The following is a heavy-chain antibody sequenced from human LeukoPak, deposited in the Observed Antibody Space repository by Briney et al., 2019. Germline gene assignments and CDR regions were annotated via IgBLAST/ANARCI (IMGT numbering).Heavy chain of an antibody. CDR3: AIGYCSGGSCSFDY. J-gene: IGHJ4*02. Sequence: SETLSLTCTVSGGSISSSSYYWGWIRQPPGKGLEWIGSIYYSGSTHYNPSLKSRVTISVDTSKNQFSLKLSSVTAADTAVYYCAIGYCSGGSCSFDYWGQGTLVTVSS. D-gene: IGHD2-15*01. CDR1: GGSISSSSYY. CDR2: IYYSGST. V-gene: IGHV4-39*01.